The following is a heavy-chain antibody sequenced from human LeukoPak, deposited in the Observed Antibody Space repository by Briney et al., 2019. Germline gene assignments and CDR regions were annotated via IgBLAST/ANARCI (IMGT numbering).Heavy chain of an antibody. J-gene: IGHJ4*02. CDR2: ISGSGGST. Sequence: GGSLRLSCAASGFTFSSYAMSWVRQAPGKGLEWVSAISGSGGSTYYADSVKGRFTISRDNSKNTLYLQMNSLRAEDTAVYYCAIPLSIAARRSPDYWGQGTLVTLSS. V-gene: IGHV3-23*01. CDR1: GFTFSSYA. D-gene: IGHD6-6*01. CDR3: AIPLSIAARRSPDY.